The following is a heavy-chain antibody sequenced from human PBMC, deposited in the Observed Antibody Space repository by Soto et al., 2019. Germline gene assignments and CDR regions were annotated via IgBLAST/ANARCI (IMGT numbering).Heavy chain of an antibody. CDR2: INAGNGNT. CDR3: ARSLGYCTNGVCPVDV. CDR1: GYTFTSYA. Sequence: ASVKVSCKASGYTFTSYAMHWVRQAPGQRLEWMGWINAGNGNTKYSQKFQGRVTITRDTSASTAYMELSSLRSEDTAVYYCARSLGYCTNGVCPVDVWGQGTTVTVSS. V-gene: IGHV1-3*01. D-gene: IGHD2-8*01. J-gene: IGHJ6*02.